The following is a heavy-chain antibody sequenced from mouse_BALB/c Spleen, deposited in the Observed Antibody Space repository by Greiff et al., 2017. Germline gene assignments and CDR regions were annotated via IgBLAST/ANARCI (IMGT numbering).Heavy chain of an antibody. CDR2: ISDGGSYT. CDR3: ARGGGYDYGPFAY. D-gene: IGHD2-4*01. Sequence: EVQRVESGGGLVKPGGSLKLSCAASGFTFSDYYMYWVRQTPEKRLEWVATISDGGSYTYYPDSVKGRFTISRDNAKNNLYLQMSSLKSEDTAMYYCARGGGYDYGPFAYWGQGTLVTVSA. CDR1: GFTFSDYY. J-gene: IGHJ3*01. V-gene: IGHV5-4*02.